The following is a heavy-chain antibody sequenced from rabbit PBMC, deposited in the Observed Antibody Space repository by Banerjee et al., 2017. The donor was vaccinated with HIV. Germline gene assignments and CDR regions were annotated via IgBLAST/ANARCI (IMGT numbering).Heavy chain of an antibody. D-gene: IGHD2-1*01. Sequence: QEQLEESGGDLVKPEGSLTLTCTASGFSFSRSYLMCWVRQAPGKGLEWIGCINIGSSGTTYYASWAKGRFTISKTSSTTVTLQMTSLTVADTATYFCARKGDYGDGQYYFNLWGQGTLVTVS. CDR2: INIGSSGTT. CDR3: ARKGDYGDGQYYFNL. V-gene: IGHV1S45*01. CDR1: GFSFSRSYL. J-gene: IGHJ4*01.